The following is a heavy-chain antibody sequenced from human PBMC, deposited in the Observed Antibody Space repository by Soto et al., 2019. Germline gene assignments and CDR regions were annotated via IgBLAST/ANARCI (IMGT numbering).Heavy chain of an antibody. D-gene: IGHD1-26*01. CDR1: GGTFSSYA. CDR2: IIPIFGTA. V-gene: IGHV1-69*01. CDR3: AREGASGRFLSS. Sequence: QVQLVQSGAEVKKPGSSVKVSCKASGGTFSSYAISWVGQAPGQGLEWMGGIIPIFGTANYAQKFQGRVTITADESTSTAYMELSSLRSEDTAGYYCAREGASGRFLSSWGQGTLVTVSS. J-gene: IGHJ5*02.